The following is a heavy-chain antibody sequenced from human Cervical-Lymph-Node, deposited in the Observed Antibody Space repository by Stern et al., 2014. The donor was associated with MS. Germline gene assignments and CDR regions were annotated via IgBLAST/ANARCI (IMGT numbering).Heavy chain of an antibody. Sequence: QLQESGPGLVKPSETVSLTCTVSGGSMSSKYWNWIRQPPGKGLEWIGSIYSDGSTNYNPSLKIRVIISLDTSTNQFSLSLTSVTAADTAVYYCARVTGRGTRQNWFDSWGQGTLVTVSS. CDR1: GGSMSSKY. D-gene: IGHD1-26*01. J-gene: IGHJ5*01. V-gene: IGHV4-59*01. CDR3: ARVTGRGTRQNWFDS. CDR2: IYSDGST.